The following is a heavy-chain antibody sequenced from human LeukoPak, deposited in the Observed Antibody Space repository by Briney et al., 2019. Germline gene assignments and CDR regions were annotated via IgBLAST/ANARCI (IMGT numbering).Heavy chain of an antibody. Sequence: PGGSLRLSCAASGFTVSSNYMSWVRQAPGKGLEWVSVIYSGGSTYYADSVKGRFTISRHNSKNTLYLQMNSLRAEDTAVYYCARARGSSGRYTVDYFDYWGQGTLVTVSS. V-gene: IGHV3-53*04. CDR1: GFTVSSNY. J-gene: IGHJ4*02. D-gene: IGHD6-19*01. CDR3: ARARGSSGRYTVDYFDY. CDR2: IYSGGST.